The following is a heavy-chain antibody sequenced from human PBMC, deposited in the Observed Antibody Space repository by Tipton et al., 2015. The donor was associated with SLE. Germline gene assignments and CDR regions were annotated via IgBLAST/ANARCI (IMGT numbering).Heavy chain of an antibody. CDR2: IYYSGST. D-gene: IGHD4-11*01. J-gene: IGHJ6*03. V-gene: IGHV4-39*07. CDR1: AVSVSSSNYY. CDR3: ARGSTVTTFYYYYYMDV. Sequence: TLSLTCNVSAVSVSSSNYYWGWIRQPPGKGLEWIGSIYYSGSTNYNPSLKSRVTISVDTSKNQFSLKLSSVTAADTAVYYCARGSTVTTFYYYYYMDVWGKGTTVTVSS.